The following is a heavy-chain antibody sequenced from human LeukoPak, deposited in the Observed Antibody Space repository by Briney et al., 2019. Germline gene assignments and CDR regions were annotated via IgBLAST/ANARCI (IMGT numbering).Heavy chain of an antibody. CDR3: ARGGY. CDR1: GFTVRSNY. D-gene: IGHD3-16*01. V-gene: IGHV3-53*01. CDR2: IYSGGST. J-gene: IGHJ4*02. Sequence: PGGSLRLSCAASGFTVRSNYMSWVRQAPGKGLESVSVIYSGGSTYYADSVKGRFTISRDNSKNTLYLQMNSLRAEDTAVYYCARGGYWGQGTLVTVSS.